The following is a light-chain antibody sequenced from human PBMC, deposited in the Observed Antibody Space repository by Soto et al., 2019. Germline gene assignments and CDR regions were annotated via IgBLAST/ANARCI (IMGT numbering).Light chain of an antibody. CDR1: SSDVGSYNL. CDR3: CSYAGSSTFSV. CDR2: EVS. J-gene: IGLJ1*01. V-gene: IGLV2-23*02. Sequence: QSVLTQPASVSGSPGQSISLSCTGTSSDVGSYNLVSWYQQHPGKAPKLMIYEVSKRPSGVSTRFSGSKSGNTASLTISGLQAEDEADYYCCSYAGSSTFSVFGTGSKVTVL.